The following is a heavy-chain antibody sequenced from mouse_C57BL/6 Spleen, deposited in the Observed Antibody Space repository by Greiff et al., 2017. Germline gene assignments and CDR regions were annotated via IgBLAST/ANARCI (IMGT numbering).Heavy chain of an antibody. CDR1: GYTFTSYW. J-gene: IGHJ4*01. Sequence: QVQLKQPGAELVKPGASVKLSCKASGYTFTSYWMHWVKQRPGQGLEWIGMIHPNSGSTNYNEKFKSKATLTVDKSSSTAYMQLSSLTSEDSAVYYCARSGDGYRMDYWGQGTSVTVSS. CDR2: IHPNSGST. V-gene: IGHV1-64*01. D-gene: IGHD2-3*01. CDR3: ARSGDGYRMDY.